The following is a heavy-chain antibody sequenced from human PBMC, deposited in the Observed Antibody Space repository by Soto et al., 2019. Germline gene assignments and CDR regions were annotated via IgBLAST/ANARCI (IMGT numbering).Heavy chain of an antibody. V-gene: IGHV3-21*01. CDR1: GFTLSRYT. CDR3: ARDTHHAY. J-gene: IGHJ4*02. CDR2: ISSSSNYI. Sequence: EVQLVESGGGLVKPGGSLRLSGPASGFTLSRYTWNGVRQAPGKGLEWVSSISSSSNYIYYANSVKGRFTISRDNAKNSLYLQMNSLRAADTAVYYCARDTHHAYWGQGTLVTVSS.